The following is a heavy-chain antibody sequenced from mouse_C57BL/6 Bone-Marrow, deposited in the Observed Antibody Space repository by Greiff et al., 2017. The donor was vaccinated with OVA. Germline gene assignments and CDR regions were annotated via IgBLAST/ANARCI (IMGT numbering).Heavy chain of an antibody. CDR1: GFSLTSYG. D-gene: IGHD3-2*02. J-gene: IGHJ4*01. CDR3: ARKGDSSGLYAMDY. Sequence: QVQLQQSGPGLVQPSQCLSISCTASGFSLTSYGVHWVRQSPGQGLEWLGVIWPGGSTAYYAAFISRLSISTDNSKSQVFFKMNSLQADDTAIYYCARKGDSSGLYAMDYWGQGTSVTVSS. CDR2: IWPGGST. V-gene: IGHV2-2*01.